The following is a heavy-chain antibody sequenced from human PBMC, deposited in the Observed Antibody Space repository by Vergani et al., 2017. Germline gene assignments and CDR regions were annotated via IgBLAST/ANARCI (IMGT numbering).Heavy chain of an antibody. CDR2: INPNSGGT. Sequence: QVQLVQSGAEVKKPGASVKVSCKASGYTFTGYYMHWVRQAPGQGLEWMGWINPNSGGTNYAQQFQGRVTMTRDTSISTAYRELSRLRSDDTAVYYCAKGDIAAALWGGFDPWGQRTLVTVSA. CDR1: GYTFTGYY. CDR3: AKGDIAAALWGGFDP. V-gene: IGHV1-2*02. J-gene: IGHJ5*02. D-gene: IGHD6-13*01.